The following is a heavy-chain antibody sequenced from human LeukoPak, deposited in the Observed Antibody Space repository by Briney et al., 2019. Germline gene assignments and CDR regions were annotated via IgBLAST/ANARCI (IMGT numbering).Heavy chain of an antibody. D-gene: IGHD3-16*01. CDR1: GFSFTDCG. J-gene: IGHJ4*02. V-gene: IGHV3-23*05. CDR2: ISRTGAYT. CDR3: AKLPAPGGDYVYFDS. Sequence: PGGSLRLSCAASGFSFTDCGMGWVRQAPGKGLEWVSTISRTGAYTYYADSVKGCFSISRDNSKNTLYLQMASLRVEDTAIYYCAKLPAPGGDYVYFDSWGQGTLVTVSS.